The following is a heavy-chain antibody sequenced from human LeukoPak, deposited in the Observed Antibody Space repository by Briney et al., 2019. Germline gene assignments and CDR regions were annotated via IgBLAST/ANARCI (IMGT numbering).Heavy chain of an antibody. D-gene: IGHD5-18*01. V-gene: IGHV4-39*01. Sequence: SETLSLTCTVSGGSLTSTSHYWDWVRQPPGKGLEWLESIYSSGSTYYNPSLKSRVTVSSDTSKNQFSLSLTSVTAADTAVYYCTQRRGYSFGFDYYYMDVWGKGTTVTISS. CDR1: GGSLTSTSHY. CDR2: IYSSGST. J-gene: IGHJ6*03. CDR3: TQRRGYSFGFDYYYMDV.